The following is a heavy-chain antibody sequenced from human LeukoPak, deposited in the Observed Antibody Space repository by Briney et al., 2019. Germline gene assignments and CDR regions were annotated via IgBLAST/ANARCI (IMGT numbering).Heavy chain of an antibody. D-gene: IGHD3-16*02. Sequence: GGSLRLSCAASGFTFSSYAMSWVRQAPGKGLEWVSAISGSGGSTYYADSVKGRFTISRDNSKNTLYLQMNSLRAEDTAVYYCAKDLMITFGGVIVAPNDAFDIWGQGTMVTVSS. CDR1: GFTFSSYA. V-gene: IGHV3-23*01. CDR2: ISGSGGST. CDR3: AKDLMITFGGVIVAPNDAFDI. J-gene: IGHJ3*02.